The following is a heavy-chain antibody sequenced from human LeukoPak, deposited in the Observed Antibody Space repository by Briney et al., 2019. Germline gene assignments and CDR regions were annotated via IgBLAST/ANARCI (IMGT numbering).Heavy chain of an antibody. J-gene: IGHJ6*02. CDR3: ANPLTSMDV. CDR1: GFAFSNYG. V-gene: IGHV3-30*18. Sequence: PGGSLRLSCAASGFAFSNYGMHWVRQAPGKGLEWVALMSSDGSNKYYADSVKGRFSISRDNSKNTLFLQMNGLRGEDTAVYYCANPLTSMDVWGQGTTVTVSS. CDR2: MSSDGSNK.